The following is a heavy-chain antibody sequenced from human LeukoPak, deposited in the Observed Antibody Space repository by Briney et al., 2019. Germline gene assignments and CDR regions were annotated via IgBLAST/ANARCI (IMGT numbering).Heavy chain of an antibody. CDR3: AVKGRITIFGVSERAFDY. Sequence: ASVKVSCKASGYPFANFAISWVRQARGQGLEWVGWISGDKGPTYYAQKLQDRVTLTTDTSTSTAYMELTNLRSDDTAVYYCAVKGRITIFGVSERAFDYWGQGTLVTVSS. J-gene: IGHJ4*02. CDR2: ISGDKGPT. CDR1: GYPFANFA. V-gene: IGHV1-18*01. D-gene: IGHD3-3*01.